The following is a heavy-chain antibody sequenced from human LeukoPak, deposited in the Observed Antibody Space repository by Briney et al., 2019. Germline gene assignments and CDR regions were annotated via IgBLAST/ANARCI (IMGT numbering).Heavy chain of an antibody. CDR1: GSRFTSYW. V-gene: IGHV5-51*01. Sequence: GASLKISCKGSGSRFTSYWIGWVRQMPGKGLEWMGIIYPGDSDTRYSPSFQGQVTISADKSISTAYLQWSSLKASDTAMYYCAREADYGDYGDAFDIWGQGTMVTVSS. CDR2: IYPGDSDT. D-gene: IGHD4-17*01. CDR3: AREADYGDYGDAFDI. J-gene: IGHJ3*02.